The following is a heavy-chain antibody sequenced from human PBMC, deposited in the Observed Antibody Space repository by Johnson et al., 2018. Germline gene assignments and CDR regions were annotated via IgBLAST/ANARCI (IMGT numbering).Heavy chain of an antibody. CDR3: ARGGVYYDSSGYYDAFDI. D-gene: IGHD3-22*01. Sequence: QVQLVQSGAEVKKPGASVKVTCKASGYTFTSYDINWVRQATGQGLEWMGWMNPNSGNTGYAQKFQGRVTMTRNTSISTAYMELSSLTSEDTDVYYCARGGVYYDSSGYYDAFDIWGQGTMVTVSS. J-gene: IGHJ3*02. CDR1: GYTFTSYD. CDR2: MNPNSGNT. V-gene: IGHV1-8*01.